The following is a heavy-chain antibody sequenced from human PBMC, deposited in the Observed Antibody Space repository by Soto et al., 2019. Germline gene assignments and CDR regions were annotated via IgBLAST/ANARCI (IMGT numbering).Heavy chain of an antibody. Sequence: QVQLVQSGAEVKKPGSSVKVSCKASGRTFSSYTITWVRQAPGQGLEWMGGITPMFGTPNYAQKFRGRVTITTDESSSTAYMELSSLRSEDTAMYFCERDGTLYDSRAYYYLYWGQGTLVTVSS. J-gene: IGHJ4*02. CDR1: GRTFSSYT. CDR2: ITPMFGTP. D-gene: IGHD3-22*01. V-gene: IGHV1-69*01. CDR3: ERDGTLYDSRAYYYLY.